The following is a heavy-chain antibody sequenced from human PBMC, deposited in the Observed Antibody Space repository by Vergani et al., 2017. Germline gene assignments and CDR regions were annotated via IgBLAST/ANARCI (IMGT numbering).Heavy chain of an antibody. CDR3: AKVGSSSCYLRCWYFDL. CDR1: GFTFSSYG. J-gene: IGHJ2*01. V-gene: IGHV3-30*18. D-gene: IGHD6-13*01. Sequence: QVQLVESGGGVVQPGRSLRLSCAASGFTFSSYGMHWVRQAPGKGLEWVAVISYDGSNKYYADSVKGRFTISRDNSKNTLYLQMNSLRAEDTAVYYCAKVGSSSCYLRCWYFDLWGRGTLVTVSS. CDR2: ISYDGSNK.